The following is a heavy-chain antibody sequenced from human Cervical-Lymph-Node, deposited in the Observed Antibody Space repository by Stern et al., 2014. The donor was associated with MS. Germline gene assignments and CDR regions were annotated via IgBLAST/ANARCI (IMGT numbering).Heavy chain of an antibody. CDR2: IDWDDDK. V-gene: IGHV2-70*01. CDR3: ARTSTILDAAFDI. D-gene: IGHD3/OR15-3a*01. CDR1: GFSLSTSGMC. Sequence: QVTLRESGPALVKPTQTLTLTCTFSGFSLSTSGMCVSWIRQPPGKALEWLALIDWDDDKYYSASLKTRLPSSKDTTKNQVVLTMTNMDPVDTATYYCARTSTILDAAFDIWGQGTMVTVSS. J-gene: IGHJ3*02.